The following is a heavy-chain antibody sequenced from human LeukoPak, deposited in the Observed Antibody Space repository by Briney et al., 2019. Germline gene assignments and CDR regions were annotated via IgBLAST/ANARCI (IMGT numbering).Heavy chain of an antibody. D-gene: IGHD3-16*01. CDR3: GASRQYVGAIDI. CDR2: ISSRSITI. J-gene: IGHJ3*02. Sequence: PGGSLRLSCASSGFSFSSYELYWVRQAPGKGLEWISYISSRSITIKYADSVRGRFTISRDDARESLYLQMNTLRAEDTAIYYCGASRQYVGAIDIRVEGTLVTVSS. V-gene: IGHV3-48*03. CDR1: GFSFSSYE.